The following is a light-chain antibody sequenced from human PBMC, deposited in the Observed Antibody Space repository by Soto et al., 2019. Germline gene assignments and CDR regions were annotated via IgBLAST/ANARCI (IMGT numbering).Light chain of an antibody. J-gene: IGKJ4*01. Sequence: IVLTQSPGTLSLSPGERATLSCRASQSVSSSYLAWYQQKPGQAPRLLIYAASSRATGIPDRFSGSGSGTDFTLTISRLEPEDFAVYYCQQYGSSSSFGGGTKVDI. V-gene: IGKV3-20*01. CDR1: QSVSSSY. CDR3: QQYGSSSS. CDR2: AAS.